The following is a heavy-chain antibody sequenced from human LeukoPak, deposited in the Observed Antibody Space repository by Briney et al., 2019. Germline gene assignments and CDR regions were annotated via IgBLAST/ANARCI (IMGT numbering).Heavy chain of an antibody. J-gene: IGHJ4*02. CDR3: ARDVYAKVTSVTTVGY. D-gene: IGHD4-17*01. V-gene: IGHV1-69*10. CDR1: GGIFRSYA. CDR2: IIPIFGIP. Sequence: SVKVSCKASGGIFRSYAISWVRQAPGQGLEWMGGIIPIFGIPNYAQKFQGRVTITTDTSTNTAYMELRSLRSDDTAVYCCARDVYAKVTSVTTVGYRGQGTLVTVSS.